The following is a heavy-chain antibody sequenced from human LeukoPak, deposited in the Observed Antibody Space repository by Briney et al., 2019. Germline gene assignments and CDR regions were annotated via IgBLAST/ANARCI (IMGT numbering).Heavy chain of an antibody. CDR3: ARSPVYGDYDLIAFDI. D-gene: IGHD4-17*01. V-gene: IGHV3-21*01. Sequence: GGSLRLSCAASGFTFSSYSMNWVRQAPGKGLEWVSSISSSSSYIYYADSVKGRFTISRDNAKNSLYLQMNSLRAEDTAVYYCARSPVYGDYDLIAFDIWGQGTMVTVSS. CDR2: ISSSSSYI. CDR1: GFTFSSYS. J-gene: IGHJ3*02.